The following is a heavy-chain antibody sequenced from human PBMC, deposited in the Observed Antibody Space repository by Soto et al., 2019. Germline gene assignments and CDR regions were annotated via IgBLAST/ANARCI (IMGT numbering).Heavy chain of an antibody. J-gene: IGHJ5*02. CDR1: GYIFTKYG. D-gene: IGHD2-21*02. CDR3: ARLQLGGDRMLNWFDP. Sequence: QVQVVQSGPELKKPGASVKVSCKAQGYIFTKYGIGWVRQAPGHVLEGMGLINVYNGDRKVAQKFQDRVSMTTDTATDTAYMELKSLRSGDTAVYYCARLQLGGDRMLNWFDPWGQGTLVTVSS. CDR2: INVYNGDR. V-gene: IGHV1-18*01.